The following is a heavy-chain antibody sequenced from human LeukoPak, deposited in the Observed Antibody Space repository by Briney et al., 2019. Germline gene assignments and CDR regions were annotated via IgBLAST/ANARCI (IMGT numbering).Heavy chain of an antibody. V-gene: IGHV4-30-4*01. Sequence: PSETLSLTCTVSGGSISSGDYYWSWIRQPPGKGLEWIGYIYYSGSTYYNPSLKSRVNISVDTSKNQFSLRLNSVTAADTAVYYCTRDGPRSSGYPDTWGQGTRVTVSS. CDR2: IYYSGST. D-gene: IGHD3-22*01. CDR3: TRDGPRSSGYPDT. J-gene: IGHJ5*02. CDR1: GGSISSGDYY.